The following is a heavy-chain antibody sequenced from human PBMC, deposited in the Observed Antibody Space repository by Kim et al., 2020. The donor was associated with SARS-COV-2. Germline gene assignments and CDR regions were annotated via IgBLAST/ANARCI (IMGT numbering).Heavy chain of an antibody. V-gene: IGHV3-23*01. CDR3: AKVSTSRYYYGMDV. J-gene: IGHJ6*02. D-gene: IGHD1-26*01. Sequence: ADSVTGRFTISRDNSKNTLYLQMNSLRAEDTAVYYCAKVSTSRYYYGMDVWGQGTTVTVSS.